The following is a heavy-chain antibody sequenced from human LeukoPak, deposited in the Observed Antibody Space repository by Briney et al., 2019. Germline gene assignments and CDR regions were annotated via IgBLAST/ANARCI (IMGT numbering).Heavy chain of an antibody. Sequence: GSSVKVSCKASGGTFSSYAISWVRQAPGQGLEWMGGIIPIFGTANYAQKFQGRVTITADESTSTAYMELSSLRSEDTAVYYCARVGEHITILGVVRFAFDIWGQGTMVTVSS. D-gene: IGHD3-3*01. CDR3: ARVGEHITILGVVRFAFDI. CDR1: GGTFSSYA. J-gene: IGHJ3*02. V-gene: IGHV1-69*01. CDR2: IIPIFGTA.